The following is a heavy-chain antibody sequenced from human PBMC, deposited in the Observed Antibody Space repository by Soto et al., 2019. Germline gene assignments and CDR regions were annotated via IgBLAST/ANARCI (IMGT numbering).Heavy chain of an antibody. D-gene: IGHD3-3*01. CDR3: ARAIFGVVSVDY. J-gene: IGHJ4*02. V-gene: IGHV4-31*02. Sequence: SLSLTSTYSGECLSSGGYSLRWIRQHPGKGLEWIGYISYSGSTYYNPSLKSRVTISEDMSKNQFSLKLSSVTAADTAVYLCARAIFGVVSVDYWGQGTLVTVSS. CDR1: GECLSSGGYS. CDR2: ISYSGST.